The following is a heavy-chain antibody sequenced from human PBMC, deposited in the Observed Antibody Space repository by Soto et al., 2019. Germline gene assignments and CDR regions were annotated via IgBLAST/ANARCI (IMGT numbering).Heavy chain of an antibody. CDR1: GFVFGSYA. J-gene: IGHJ5*02. CDR3: TRPTCDGGNCSFAH. Sequence: WLSLRLSCAASGFVFGSYAMHWVRQAPGKVLEWVAVIMYDGNAEYCADSLKVRFNLSRDNSKNILYVQMNSLRAADTAVYYCTRPTCDGGNCSFAHWGQGTLVTVSS. D-gene: IGHD2-21*01. CDR2: IMYDGNAE. V-gene: IGHV3-30-3*01.